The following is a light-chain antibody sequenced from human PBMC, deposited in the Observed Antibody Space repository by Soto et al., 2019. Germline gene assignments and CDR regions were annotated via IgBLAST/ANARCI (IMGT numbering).Light chain of an antibody. CDR3: CSYAGSTTFYG. CDR1: SSDVESYKP. Sequence: QSVLTQPASLSVSPGQSITISCTGTSSDVESYKPVSWYQQHPDKAPKLIISEGNKLPSGVSNRFSGSKSGNTASLTISGLQAEDDADYYCCSYAGSTTFYGFGTGTKVTVL. J-gene: IGLJ1*01. V-gene: IGLV2-23*01. CDR2: EGN.